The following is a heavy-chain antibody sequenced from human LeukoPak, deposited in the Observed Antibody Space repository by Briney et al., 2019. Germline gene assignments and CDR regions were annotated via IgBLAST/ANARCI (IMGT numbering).Heavy chain of an antibody. D-gene: IGHD3-22*01. CDR1: GGSISSHY. CDR2: IYYSGST. V-gene: IGHV4-59*11. Sequence: PSETLSLTCTVSGGSISSHYWSWIRQPPGKGLEWIGYIYYSGSTNYNPSLKSRVTISVDTSKNQFSLKLSSVTAADMAVYYCARDSYYYDSSGYGTDAFDIWGQGTMVTVSS. CDR3: ARDSYYYDSSGYGTDAFDI. J-gene: IGHJ3*02.